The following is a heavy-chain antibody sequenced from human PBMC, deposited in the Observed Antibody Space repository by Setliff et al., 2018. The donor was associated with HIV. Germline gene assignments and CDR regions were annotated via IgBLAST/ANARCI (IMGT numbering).Heavy chain of an antibody. CDR1: GVTFSSDA. Sequence: GGSLRLSCVASGVTFSSDAMSWVRQAPGKGLEWVSSISTTSSYIYYADSVKGRFTISRDNAKNSVSLQMNSLRVEDTAVYYCARDDWTCSDGTCFPITFDYWGQGTLVTVSS. J-gene: IGHJ4*02. CDR3: ARDDWTCSDGTCFPITFDY. CDR2: ISTTSSYI. V-gene: IGHV3-21*01. D-gene: IGHD2-15*01.